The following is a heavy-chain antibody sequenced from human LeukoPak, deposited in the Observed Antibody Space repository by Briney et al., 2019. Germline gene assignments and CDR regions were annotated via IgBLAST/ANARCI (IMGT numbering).Heavy chain of an antibody. J-gene: IGHJ4*02. V-gene: IGHV4-59*01. CDR3: ARVRYYDILTGYYGDGYFDY. D-gene: IGHD3-9*01. CDR2: IYYSRRN. Sequence: SETLSLTCTVSGGSISSYYWSWIRQPPGKGLEWIGYIYYSRRNNYNPSLKSRVTISVDTSKNQFSLKLSSVTAADTAVYYCARVRYYDILTGYYGDGYFDYWGQGTLVTVSS. CDR1: GGSISSYY.